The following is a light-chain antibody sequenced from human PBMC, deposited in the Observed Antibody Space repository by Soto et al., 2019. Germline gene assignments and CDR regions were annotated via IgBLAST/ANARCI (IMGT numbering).Light chain of an antibody. Sequence: DIQMTQSPSSLSAFVGDGVTITCRASQNIRSWLAWYQQKPGKAPKLLIYKASNLESGVPSRFSGSGSGTEFTLTISSLQPDDFATYYCQQYDSEVLAFGGGTKVDIK. J-gene: IGKJ4*01. CDR1: QNIRSW. CDR3: QQYDSEVLA. CDR2: KAS. V-gene: IGKV1-5*03.